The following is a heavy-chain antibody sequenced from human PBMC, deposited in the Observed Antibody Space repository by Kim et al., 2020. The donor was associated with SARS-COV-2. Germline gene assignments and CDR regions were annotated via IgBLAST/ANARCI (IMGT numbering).Heavy chain of an antibody. J-gene: IGHJ5*01. Sequence: GGSLRLSCVASGFTFSSYSMSWVRQTPGKGLEWVANIKQDGSEKFYADSVKGRFTISRDNAKNSLYLQMNSLRAEDTAVYYCARKLNYYDSGALGWFDS. CDR3: ARKLNYYDSGALGWFDS. D-gene: IGHD3-22*01. CDR1: GFTFSSYS. CDR2: IKQDGSEK. V-gene: IGHV3-7*01.